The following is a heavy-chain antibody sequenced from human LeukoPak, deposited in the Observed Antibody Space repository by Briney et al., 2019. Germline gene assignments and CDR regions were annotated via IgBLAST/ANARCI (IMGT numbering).Heavy chain of an antibody. D-gene: IGHD4-17*01. J-gene: IGHJ4*02. CDR1: GGSISSYY. Sequence: SSETLSLTCTVSGGSISSYYWSWIRQPPGKGLEWIGYIYYSGSTNYNPSLKSRVTISVDTSKNQFSLKLSSVTAADTAVYYCARANGAIDYWGQGTLVTVSS. V-gene: IGHV4-59*01. CDR2: IYYSGST. CDR3: ARANGAIDY.